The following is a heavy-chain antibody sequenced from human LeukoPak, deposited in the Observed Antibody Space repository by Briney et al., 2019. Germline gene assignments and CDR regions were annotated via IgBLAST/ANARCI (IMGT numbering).Heavy chain of an antibody. Sequence: KTSETLSLTCTVSGGSISSGDYYWNWIRQPPGKGLEWIGYIYYSGSTYYNPSLKSRVTISVDTSKNQFSLKLSSVTAADTAVYYCARVTGTIRTTDYFDYWGQGTLVTVSS. D-gene: IGHD1-1*01. CDR2: IYYSGST. CDR1: GGSISSGDYY. CDR3: ARVTGTIRTTDYFDY. J-gene: IGHJ4*02. V-gene: IGHV4-30-4*08.